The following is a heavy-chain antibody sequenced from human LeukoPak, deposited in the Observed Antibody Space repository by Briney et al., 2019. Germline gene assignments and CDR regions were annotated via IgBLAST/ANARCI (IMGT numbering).Heavy chain of an antibody. CDR1: GFTFSSYA. CDR2: ISYDGSNK. CDR3: ARDPALDRRSSWYYFDY. V-gene: IGHV3-30-3*01. Sequence: PGRSLRLSCAASGFTFSSYAMHWVRQAPGKGLEWVAVISYDGSNKYYADSVKGRFTISRGNSKNTLYLQMNSLRAEDTAVYYCARDPALDRRSSWYYFDYWGQGTLVTVSS. D-gene: IGHD6-13*01. J-gene: IGHJ4*02.